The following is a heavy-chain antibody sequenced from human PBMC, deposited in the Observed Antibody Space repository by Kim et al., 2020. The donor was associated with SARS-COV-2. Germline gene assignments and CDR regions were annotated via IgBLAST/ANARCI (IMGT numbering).Heavy chain of an antibody. V-gene: IGHV3-9*01. CDR3: AKDSIRVPAARFDY. CDR2: ISWNSGSI. Sequence: GGSPRLSCAASGFTFDDYAMHWVRQAPGKGLEWVSGISWNSGSIGYADSVKGRFTISRDNAKNSLYLQMNSLRAEDTALYYCAKDSIRVPAARFDYWGQG. J-gene: IGHJ4*02. D-gene: IGHD2-2*01. CDR1: GFTFDDYA.